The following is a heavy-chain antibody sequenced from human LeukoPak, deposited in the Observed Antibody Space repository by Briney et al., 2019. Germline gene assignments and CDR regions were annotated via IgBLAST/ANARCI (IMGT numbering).Heavy chain of an antibody. CDR3: ARDNAWNYVFYFDY. D-gene: IGHD1-7*01. CDR2: IYYSGST. J-gene: IGHJ4*02. Sequence: SETLSLTCTVSGGSISSYYWSWIRQPPGKGLEWIGYIYYSGSTNYNPSLKSRVTISVDTSKNQFSLKLSSVTAADTAVYYCARDNAWNYVFYFDYWGQGTLVTVSS. V-gene: IGHV4-59*01. CDR1: GGSISSYY.